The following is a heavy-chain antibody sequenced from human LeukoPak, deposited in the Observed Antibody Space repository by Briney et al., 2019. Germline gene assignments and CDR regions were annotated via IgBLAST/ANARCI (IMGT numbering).Heavy chain of an antibody. CDR3: ARSTSGSFDS. CDR1: GYSFTDYW. D-gene: IGHD3-10*01. J-gene: IGHJ4*02. CDR2: IYPGDSDS. V-gene: IGHV5-51*01. Sequence: GESLQISCQASGYSFTDYWIGWVRPTPGKGLEWMAIIYPGDSDSRYTYSPSFQGQVTISADKSISTTYLQWSSLKASDTAMYYCARSTSGSFDSWGQGTPVTVSS.